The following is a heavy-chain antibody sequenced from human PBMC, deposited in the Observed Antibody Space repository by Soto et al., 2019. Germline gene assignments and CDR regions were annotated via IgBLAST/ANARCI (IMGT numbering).Heavy chain of an antibody. CDR1: GYSFTDYW. CDR3: ARQRCSSTSCHYYYYYYMDV. Sequence: GESLKISCKGSGYSFTDYWIGWVRQMPGKGLEWLVIIYPGDSDTRYSPSFQGQVTISADRSISTAYLQWSSLKASDTAMYYCARQRCSSTSCHYYYYYYMDVWGKGTTVTVSS. J-gene: IGHJ6*03. D-gene: IGHD2-2*01. V-gene: IGHV5-51*01. CDR2: IYPGDSDT.